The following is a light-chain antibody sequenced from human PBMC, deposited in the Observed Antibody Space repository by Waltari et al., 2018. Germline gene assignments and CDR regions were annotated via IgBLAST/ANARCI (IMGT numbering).Light chain of an antibody. Sequence: LVLTQSPSASASHGAPVKLTCTLSSGHSSNVIAWHQQLPEKGPRYLMKVNSDGSHSKGDKIPDRFSGSSSGAEHYLTISSLQSEDEADYYCQTGSHGTWVFGGGTKLTVL. J-gene: IGLJ3*02. CDR1: SGHSSNV. V-gene: IGLV4-69*01. CDR3: QTGSHGTWV. CDR2: VNSDGSH.